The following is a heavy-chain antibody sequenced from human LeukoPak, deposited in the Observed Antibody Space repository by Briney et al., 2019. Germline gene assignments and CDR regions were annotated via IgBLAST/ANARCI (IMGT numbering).Heavy chain of an antibody. V-gene: IGHV5-51*01. CDR1: GYDFTTFW. J-gene: IGHJ5*02. CDR2: IYPGDSGT. Sequence: GESLKISCKASGYDFTTFWIGWVRQMPGKGLEWMGIIYPGDSGTRYSPSFQGQVTMSADKSITTAYLQWNSLKASDTAMYYCARHVSYYENSGYSVTGNGWFDPWGQGTLVTVSS. CDR3: ARHVSYYENSGYSVTGNGWFDP. D-gene: IGHD3-22*01.